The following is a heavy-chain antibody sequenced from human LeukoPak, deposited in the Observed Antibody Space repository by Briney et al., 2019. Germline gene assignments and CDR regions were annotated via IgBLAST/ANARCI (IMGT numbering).Heavy chain of an antibody. CDR3: ARADFIDAGPYLIGP. Sequence: ASVKVSCKTSGYSFTDYYIHWGRQAPGQGLEWMGGINTKSGRTSSARKFQGRVTMTRDPSITTVYMDMAWLTSGDTAIYFCARADFIDAGPYLIGPWGQGTLVTVSS. D-gene: IGHD3-3*01. CDR1: GYSFTDYY. V-gene: IGHV1-2*02. CDR2: INTKSGRT. J-gene: IGHJ5*02.